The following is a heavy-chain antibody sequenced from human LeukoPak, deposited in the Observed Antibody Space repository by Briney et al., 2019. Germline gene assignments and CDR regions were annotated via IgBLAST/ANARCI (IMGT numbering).Heavy chain of an antibody. V-gene: IGHV4-38-2*02. CDR1: GYSICSGYD. Sequence: WGTLSLTCTVSGYSICSGYDWGWIRQPPGKGLEWMEIFYHSGSTYYNPSLKRRGAISVDTSKNQFSLKLSSVTAADTAVYYCARVSSGSYFRAAFDIWGQGTMVTVSS. CDR3: ARVSSGSYFRAAFDI. J-gene: IGHJ3*02. CDR2: FYHSGST. D-gene: IGHD1-26*01.